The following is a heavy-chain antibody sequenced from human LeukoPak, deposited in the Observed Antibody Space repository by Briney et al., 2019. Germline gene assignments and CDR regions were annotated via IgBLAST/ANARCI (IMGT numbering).Heavy chain of an antibody. V-gene: IGHV1-18*01. CDR2: ISAYNGNT. J-gene: IGHJ4*02. CDR1: GYTFTSYG. Sequence: ASVKVSCKASGYTFTSYGISWVRQAPGQGLEWMGWISAYNGNTNYAQKLQGRVTMTTDTSTSTAYMELSSLRSEDTAVYYCARLPEVGYSSSWGIDYWGQGTLVTVSS. D-gene: IGHD6-13*01. CDR3: ARLPEVGYSSSWGIDY.